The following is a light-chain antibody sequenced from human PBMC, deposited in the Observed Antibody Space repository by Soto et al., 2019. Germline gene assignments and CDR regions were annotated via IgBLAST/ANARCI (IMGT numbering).Light chain of an antibody. Sequence: EIVLTQSPGTLSLSPGERATLSCRASQSVSSSFLAWYQQKPGQAPRLLIYGASSRATGIPDRFSGSGSGTDFTLTTSRLEPEVFAVYFCHQYGSSPRTFGQGTKVEIQ. J-gene: IGKJ1*01. CDR3: HQYGSSPRT. CDR2: GAS. CDR1: QSVSSSF. V-gene: IGKV3-20*01.